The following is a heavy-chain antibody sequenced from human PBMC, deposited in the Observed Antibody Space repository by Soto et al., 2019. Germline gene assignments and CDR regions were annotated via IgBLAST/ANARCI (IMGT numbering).Heavy chain of an antibody. CDR3: AATYYDFWSGYPIYCLGV. J-gene: IGHJ6*02. CDR2: IVVGSGNT. CDR1: GFTFTSSA. Sequence: SVKVSCKASGFTFTSSAVQWVRQARGQRLEWIGWIVVGSGNTNYAQKFQERVTITRDMSTSTAYMELSSLRSEDTAVYYCAATYYDFWSGYPIYCLGVRGQGTTVPVPS. V-gene: IGHV1-58*01. D-gene: IGHD3-3*01.